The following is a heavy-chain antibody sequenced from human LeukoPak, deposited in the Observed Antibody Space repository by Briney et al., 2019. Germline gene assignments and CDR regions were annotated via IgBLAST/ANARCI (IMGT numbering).Heavy chain of an antibody. CDR1: GFTFDDYA. CDR2: ISWNGGSI. D-gene: IGHD5-24*01. V-gene: IGHV3-9*01. CDR3: ARGKRWLQADSFDY. Sequence: GGSLRLSFAVSGFTFDDYAMDWVRRAPGKGLGWVSGISWNGGSISCADSVKGRFNISRDNAKNSLYLQMNSLRGEDTALYYCARGKRWLQADSFDYWGQGTLVTVSS. J-gene: IGHJ4*02.